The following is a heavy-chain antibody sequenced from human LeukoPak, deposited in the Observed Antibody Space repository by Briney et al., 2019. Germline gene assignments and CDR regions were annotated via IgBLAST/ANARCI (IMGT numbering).Heavy chain of an antibody. Sequence: VASVKVSCKASGYTFTGYNMHWVRQAPGQGLEWMGWINPNSGGTNYAQKFQGRVTMTRDTSISTAYMELSRLRSDDTAVYYCARAQNSGSYLPDFDYWGQGTLVTVSS. CDR3: ARAQNSGSYLPDFDY. CDR1: GYTFTGYN. V-gene: IGHV1-2*02. CDR2: INPNSGGT. D-gene: IGHD1-26*01. J-gene: IGHJ4*02.